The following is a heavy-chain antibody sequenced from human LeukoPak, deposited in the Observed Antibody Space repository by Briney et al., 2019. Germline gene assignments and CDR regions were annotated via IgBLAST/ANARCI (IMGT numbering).Heavy chain of an antibody. Sequence: ASVKVSCKVSGYTLTELSMHWVRQAPGKALGWMGGFDPEDGETIYAQKFQSSVTMTEDTSTDTAYLELSSLRSEDTAVYYCATQVVPIDAFDIWGQGTMVTVSS. D-gene: IGHD2-2*01. CDR3: ATQVVPIDAFDI. CDR2: FDPEDGET. J-gene: IGHJ3*02. V-gene: IGHV1-24*01. CDR1: GYTLTELS.